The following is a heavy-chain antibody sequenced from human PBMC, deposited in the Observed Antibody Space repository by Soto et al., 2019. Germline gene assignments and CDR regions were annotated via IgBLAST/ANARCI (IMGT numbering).Heavy chain of an antibody. CDR3: ASSSWYYDAFDI. CDR1: GFTFSSYG. D-gene: IGHD6-13*01. CDR2: IWYDGSNK. J-gene: IGHJ3*02. Sequence: QVQLVESGGGVVQPGRSLRLSCAASGFTFSSYGMHWVRQAPGKGLEWVAVIWYDGSNKYYADSVKGRFTISRDNSKNTLYLQMNSLRAEDTAVYYCASSSWYYDAFDIWGQGTMVTVSS. V-gene: IGHV3-33*01.